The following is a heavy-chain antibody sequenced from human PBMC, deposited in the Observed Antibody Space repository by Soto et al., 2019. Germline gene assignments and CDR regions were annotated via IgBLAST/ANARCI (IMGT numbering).Heavy chain of an antibody. J-gene: IGHJ4*02. Sequence: EVQLVESGGGLVQPGGSLRVSCVVSGFTLSDYYMDWVRQAPGKGLEWIGRIRSKAKSYRTEYAASVQGRFTISGQDSMSTLFLQMNSLETDDTAVYYCSRGGTELLTLYFIDYFVQGTLVTVSS. D-gene: IGHD1-7*01. CDR2: IRSKAKSYRT. V-gene: IGHV3-72*01. CDR1: GFTLSDYY. CDR3: SRGGTELLTLYFIDY.